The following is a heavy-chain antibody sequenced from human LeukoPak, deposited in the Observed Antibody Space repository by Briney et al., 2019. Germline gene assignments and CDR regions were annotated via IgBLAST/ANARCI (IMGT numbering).Heavy chain of an antibody. CDR3: AAASNYNGRSNYYSYAMDV. CDR2: IVVGSGNT. V-gene: IGHV1-58*01. CDR1: GFTFTTSA. Sequence: GASVKDSCKASGFTFTTSAVQWVRQPRGQHLKWIGWIVVGSGNTNNAQKYQERVTITRDMSTSTVYMDMSSQRSEDAAVYYCAAASNYNGRSNYYSYAMDVWGQGTTVTVSS. J-gene: IGHJ6*02. D-gene: IGHD5-24*01.